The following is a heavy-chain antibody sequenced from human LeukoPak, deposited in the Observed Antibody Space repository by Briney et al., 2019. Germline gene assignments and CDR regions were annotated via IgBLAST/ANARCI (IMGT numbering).Heavy chain of an antibody. CDR2: INQGGSDK. CDR3: ARGSSAGASLRHDY. V-gene: IGHV3-7*01. Sequence: GGSLRLSCAASGFTFSGHWMSWVRQAPGKGLEWVANINQGGSDKYYVDSVKGRFTISRDNAKKSLYLQMNSLRAEDTAVYYCARGSSAGASLRHDYWGQGTLVTVSS. D-gene: IGHD1-26*01. J-gene: IGHJ4*02. CDR1: GFTFSGHW.